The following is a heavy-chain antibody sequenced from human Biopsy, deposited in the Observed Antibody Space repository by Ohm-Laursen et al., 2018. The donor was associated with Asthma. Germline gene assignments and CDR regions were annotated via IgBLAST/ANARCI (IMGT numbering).Heavy chain of an antibody. V-gene: IGHV1-24*01. Sequence: VASVKVSCKISGYSLTDLSMHWVRQAPGQGLEWRGGHDHEEGGTVNARRFQGRVTMTEDTSTDTAYMELSSLSSDDTAVYYCASDFPKDYVRYNFQFWGQGTLVTVSS. CDR3: ASDFPKDYVRYNFQF. D-gene: IGHD4-17*01. CDR1: GYSLTDLS. CDR2: HDHEEGGT. J-gene: IGHJ4*02.